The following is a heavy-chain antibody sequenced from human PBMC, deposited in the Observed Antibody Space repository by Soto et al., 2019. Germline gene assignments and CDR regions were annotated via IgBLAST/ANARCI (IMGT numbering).Heavy chain of an antibody. V-gene: IGHV3-73*01. J-gene: IGHJ4*02. Sequence: GGSLRLSCAASGFTFSGSAMHWVRQASGKGLGWVGRIRSKAKSYGTAYAASVKGSFTISRDNSKNSAYLQMNSLKTEDTAVYYCTRLGYGGNCMDDYWGQGTLVTVSS. CDR1: GFTFSGSA. D-gene: IGHD2-15*01. CDR3: TRLGYGGNCMDDY. CDR2: IRSKAKSYGT.